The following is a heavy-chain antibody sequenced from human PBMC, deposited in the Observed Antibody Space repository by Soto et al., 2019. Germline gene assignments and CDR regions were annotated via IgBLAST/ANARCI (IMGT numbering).Heavy chain of an antibody. CDR2: INTDESSI. Sequence: EVQLVESGGDLVQPGGSLRLSCAASGFTFSSYWMHWVRQAPGKGLVWVSRINTDESSITYADSVKGRFTISRDNAKDTLYLPMNSLRAEDTSLYCCARAIGGTVPFAMWGQGTMVTVPS. V-gene: IGHV3-74*01. CDR1: GFTFSSYW. J-gene: IGHJ3*02. CDR3: ARAIGGTVPFAM. D-gene: IGHD2-15*01.